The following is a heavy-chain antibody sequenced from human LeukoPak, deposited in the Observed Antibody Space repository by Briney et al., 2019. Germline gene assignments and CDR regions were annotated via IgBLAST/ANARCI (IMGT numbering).Heavy chain of an antibody. Sequence: GASVKVSCKASGYTFTGYYIHWVRQAPGQGLEWMGRINPGSGGTNYAQKFQGRVAMTRDTSISTAYMELSRLRPDDTAVYYCAREQGGSGTYGVDYWGQGTLVTVSS. V-gene: IGHV1-2*06. CDR3: AREQGGSGTYGVDY. D-gene: IGHD1-26*01. J-gene: IGHJ4*02. CDR1: GYTFTGYY. CDR2: INPGSGGT.